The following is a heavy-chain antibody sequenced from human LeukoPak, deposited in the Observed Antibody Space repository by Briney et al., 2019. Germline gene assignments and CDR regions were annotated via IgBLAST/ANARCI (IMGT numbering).Heavy chain of an antibody. D-gene: IGHD3-10*01. V-gene: IGHV4-30-2*01. J-gene: IGHJ4*02. CDR3: AGPGAGDLDY. Sequence: SETLSLTCAVSGDSISRGGYSWTWIRQPPGKGLEWIGYIHHGGKSSYNPSLKSRVTISVDTSKNQFSLKLSSVTAADTAVYYCAGPGAGDLDYWGQGTLVTVSS. CDR1: GDSISRGGYS. CDR2: IHHGGKS.